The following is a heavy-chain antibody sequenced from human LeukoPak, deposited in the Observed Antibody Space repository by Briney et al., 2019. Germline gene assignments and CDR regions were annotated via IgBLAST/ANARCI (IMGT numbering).Heavy chain of an antibody. CDR3: ARVPPYYYTTGGIFAGPWDY. V-gene: IGHV1-69*06. CDR2: IIPIFGTA. D-gene: IGHD3-10*01. Sequence: ASVKVSCKASGGTFSSYAISWVRQAPGQGLEWMGGIIPIFGTANYAQKFQGRVTITADKSTSTAYMELSSLRSEDTAMYYCARVPPYYYTTGGIFAGPWDYWGQGTLVTVSS. J-gene: IGHJ4*02. CDR1: GGTFSSYA.